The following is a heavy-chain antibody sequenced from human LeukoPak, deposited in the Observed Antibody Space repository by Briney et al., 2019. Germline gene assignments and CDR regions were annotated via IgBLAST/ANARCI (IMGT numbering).Heavy chain of an antibody. CDR1: GGSFSGYY. V-gene: IGHV4-34*01. D-gene: IGHD6-19*01. CDR3: ASLAVAVAGIV. J-gene: IGHJ4*02. Sequence: SETLSLTCAVYGGSFSGYYWSWIRQPPGKGLEWIGEINHSGSTNYNPSLKSRVTISVDTSKNQFSLKLSSVTAADTAVYYCASLAVAVAGIVWGQGTLVTVSS. CDR2: INHSGST.